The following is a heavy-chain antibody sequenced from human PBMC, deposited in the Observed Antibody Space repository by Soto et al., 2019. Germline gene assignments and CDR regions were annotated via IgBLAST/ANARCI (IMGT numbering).Heavy chain of an antibody. CDR3: ARAVIGIAAAGTCPGSMDV. CDR1: GGSISSGGYY. V-gene: IGHV4-31*01. J-gene: IGHJ6*02. D-gene: IGHD6-13*01. CDR2: IYYSGSN. Sequence: QVQLQESGPGLVKPSQTLSLTCTVSGGSISSGGYYWSWIRQHPGKGLEWIGYIYYSGSNYYNPSLKSLVTISVDTSKNRCPLKLSAVTAADTAVYYCARAVIGIAAAGTCPGSMDVWGEGTTVTVSS.